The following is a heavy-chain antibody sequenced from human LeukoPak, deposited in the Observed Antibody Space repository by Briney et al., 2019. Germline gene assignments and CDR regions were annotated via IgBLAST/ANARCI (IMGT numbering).Heavy chain of an antibody. Sequence: GGSLRLSCAASGFTFSIYNMNWVRQAPGKALEWVSSITSSSTYTYYADSVKGRFTISRDNSKNTLYLQMNSLRAEDTAVYYCAKGRVLMTTFGGVIGYWGQGTLVTVSS. CDR1: GFTFSIYN. J-gene: IGHJ4*02. CDR3: AKGRVLMTTFGGVIGY. CDR2: ITSSSTYT. V-gene: IGHV3-21*04. D-gene: IGHD3-16*01.